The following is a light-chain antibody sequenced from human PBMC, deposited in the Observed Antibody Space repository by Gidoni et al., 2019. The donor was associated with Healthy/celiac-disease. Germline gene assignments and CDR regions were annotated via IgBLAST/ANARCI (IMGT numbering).Light chain of an antibody. CDR3: QQYGSSPPVT. J-gene: IGKJ5*01. CDR1: QSVSSSY. V-gene: IGKV3-20*01. Sequence: EIVLTQSPGTLSLSPGERATLSCRASQSVSSSYLAWYQQKPGQAPRLLIYGASSRATVIPDRFSGSGSGTDFTLTISRLEPEDFAVYYCQQYGSSPPVTFXQXTRLEIK. CDR2: GAS.